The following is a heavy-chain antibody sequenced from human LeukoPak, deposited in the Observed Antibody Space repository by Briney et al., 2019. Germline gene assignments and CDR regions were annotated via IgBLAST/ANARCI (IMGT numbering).Heavy chain of an antibody. D-gene: IGHD3-10*01. CDR1: GFTLSSYA. CDR3: ARSRSPITMVRGVISSV. Sequence: GGSLRLSCAASGFTLSSYAMHWVRQVPGKGLEWVAVISYDGSNKYYADSVKGRFTISRDNPKNTLYLQMNSLRAEDTAVYYCARSRSPITMVRGVISSVWGQGTLVTVSS. J-gene: IGHJ4*02. CDR2: ISYDGSNK. V-gene: IGHV3-30-3*01.